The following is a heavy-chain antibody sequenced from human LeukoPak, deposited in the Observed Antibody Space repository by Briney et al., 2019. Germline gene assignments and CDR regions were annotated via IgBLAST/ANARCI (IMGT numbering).Heavy chain of an antibody. CDR2: IGGSGTRT. Sequence: GGSLRLSCAASGFTFSSYGMSWVRQAPGKGLEWVSGIGGSGTRTYYADSVKGRFTISRDNSKNTLYLQMDSLRDEDTAVYYCAKDSHWILFDDWGQGTLVTVSS. J-gene: IGHJ4*02. CDR3: AKDSHWILFDD. CDR1: GFTFSSYG. V-gene: IGHV3-23*01. D-gene: IGHD2-2*03.